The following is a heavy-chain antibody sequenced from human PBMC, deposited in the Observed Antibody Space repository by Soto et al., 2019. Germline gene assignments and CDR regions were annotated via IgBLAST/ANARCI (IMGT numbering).Heavy chain of an antibody. V-gene: IGHV3-33*01. J-gene: IGHJ3*02. CDR3: ARDRVGFFDLSPDGFDI. Sequence: GSLRLSCAASGXTFSSYWMDWVRQAPGRGLEWVAVIWYDGSKKYYADSVNGRITISRYKSKNTLYLQLNSLRAYDTAVYYGARDRVGFFDLSPDGFDIWGQGTMGTVSS. D-gene: IGHD3-9*01. CDR1: GXTFSSYW. CDR2: IWYDGSKK.